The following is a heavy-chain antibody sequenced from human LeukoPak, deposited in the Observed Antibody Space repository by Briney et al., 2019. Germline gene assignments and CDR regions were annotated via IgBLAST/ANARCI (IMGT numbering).Heavy chain of an antibody. J-gene: IGHJ4*02. D-gene: IGHD3-16*02. CDR3: ARCEPPYYDYVWGSYRLGSFDY. V-gene: IGHV1-2*02. Sequence: ASVKVSCKASGYTFTSYDINWVRQATGQGLEWMGWINPNSGGTNYAQKFQGRVTMTRDTSISTAYMELSRLRSDDTAVYYCARCEPPYYDYVWGSYRLGSFDYWGQGTLVTVSS. CDR1: GYTFTSYD. CDR2: INPNSGGT.